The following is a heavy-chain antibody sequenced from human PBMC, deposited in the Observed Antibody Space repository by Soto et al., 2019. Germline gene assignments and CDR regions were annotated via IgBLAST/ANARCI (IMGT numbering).Heavy chain of an antibody. J-gene: IGHJ6*02. D-gene: IGHD5-18*01. CDR1: GFTFSSYA. Sequence: GGSLRLSCAASGFTFSSYAMHWVRQAPGKGLEWVAVISYDGSNKYYADSVKGRFTISRDNSKNTLYLQMNSLRAEDTAVYYCARDSFTATPDEYYYYGMDVWGQGTTVTVSS. CDR2: ISYDGSNK. V-gene: IGHV3-30-3*01. CDR3: ARDSFTATPDEYYYYGMDV.